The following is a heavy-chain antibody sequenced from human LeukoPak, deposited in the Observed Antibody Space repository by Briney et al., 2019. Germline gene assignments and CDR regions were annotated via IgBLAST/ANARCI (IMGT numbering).Heavy chain of an antibody. CDR1: GYTFTSYG. CDR3: ARGFCSGGSCYAFDI. D-gene: IGHD2-15*01. J-gene: IGHJ3*02. Sequence: ASVKVSCKASGYTFTSYGISWVRQAPRQGLEWMGWISAYNGNTNYAQKLQGRVTMTTDTSTSTAYMELRSLRSDDTAVYYCARGFCSGGSCYAFDIWGQGTMVTVSS. V-gene: IGHV1-18*01. CDR2: ISAYNGNT.